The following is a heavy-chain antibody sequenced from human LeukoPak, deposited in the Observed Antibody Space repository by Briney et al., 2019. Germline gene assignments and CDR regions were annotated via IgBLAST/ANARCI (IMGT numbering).Heavy chain of an antibody. D-gene: IGHD5-18*01. CDR3: ARLRSGGYSYGYYVEY. V-gene: IGHV5-51*01. CDR2: ISPPDSDT. CDR1: GYSFTNYW. Sequence: GESLKISCKTSGYSFTNYWIGWVRQMPGKGLEWMGIISPPDSDTRYSPSFQGQVTISADKSINTAYLQWSSLKAPDTAMYYCARLRSGGYSYGYYVEYWGQGTLVTVSS. J-gene: IGHJ4*02.